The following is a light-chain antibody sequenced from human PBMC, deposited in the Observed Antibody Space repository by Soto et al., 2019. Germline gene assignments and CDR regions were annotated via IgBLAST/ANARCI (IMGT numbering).Light chain of an antibody. Sequence: QSALAQPASVSGSPGQSITISCTGTSSDVGSYNLVSWYQQHPGKAPKLMIYEGSKRPSGVSNRFSGSKSGNTASLTISGLQAEDEADYYCCSYAGSQTYVFGTGTKSPS. V-gene: IGLV2-23*01. J-gene: IGLJ1*01. CDR1: SSDVGSYNL. CDR2: EGS. CDR3: CSYAGSQTYV.